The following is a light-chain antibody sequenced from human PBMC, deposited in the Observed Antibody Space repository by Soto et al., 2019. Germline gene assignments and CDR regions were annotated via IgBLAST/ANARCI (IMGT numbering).Light chain of an antibody. CDR1: QGISSY. Sequence: AVRMTQSPSSLSASTGDRVTITCRASQGISSYLAWYQQKPGKAPKLLIYAASTLQSGVPSRFGGTRSGTEFTLTISSLQPDDFATYYCQQYSGIWTFGQGTKVDTK. CDR2: AAS. J-gene: IGKJ1*01. V-gene: IGKV1-8*01. CDR3: QQYSGIWT.